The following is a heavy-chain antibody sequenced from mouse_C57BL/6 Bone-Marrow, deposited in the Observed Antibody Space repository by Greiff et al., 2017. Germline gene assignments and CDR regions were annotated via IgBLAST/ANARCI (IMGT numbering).Heavy chain of an antibody. Sequence: VQLQQPWAEPVEPWASVEVFFKASGYTFTSLWMHWVEPKPGPGLWWIWRVHPSDSDTNYNQKFKGKATLTVDKSSSTAYMQLSSLTSEDSAVYYCAIWYYGSSFDYWGQGTTLTVSS. CDR1: GYTFTSLW. J-gene: IGHJ2*01. V-gene: IGHV1-74*01. CDR2: VHPSDSDT. D-gene: IGHD1-1*01. CDR3: AIWYYGSSFDY.